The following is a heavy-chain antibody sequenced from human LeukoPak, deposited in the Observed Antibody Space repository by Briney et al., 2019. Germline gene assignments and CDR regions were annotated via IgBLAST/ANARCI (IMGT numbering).Heavy chain of an antibody. CDR1: GFTFSSYG. V-gene: IGHV3-30*02. CDR2: IRYDGSNK. D-gene: IGHD3-10*01. CDR3: AGLFVYGSGAEAFDY. Sequence: GGSLRLSCAASGFTFSSYGMHWVRQAPGKGLEWVAFIRYDGSNKYYADSVKGRFTISRDNAKNSLYLQMDSLRAEDTAVYYCAGLFVYGSGAEAFDYWGQGALVTVSS. J-gene: IGHJ4*02.